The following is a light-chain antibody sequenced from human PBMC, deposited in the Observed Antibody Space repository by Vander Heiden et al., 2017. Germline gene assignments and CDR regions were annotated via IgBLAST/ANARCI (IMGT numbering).Light chain of an antibody. CDR2: KNN. Sequence: SVLTQPPSASGTPGPTVTITCSGSSSNIGSHDVTGYQHLPGTAPKLLIYKNNQRPSRVPDRFSGAKSGTSASLAISGLQSEDEADYYCAAWDDSLNGLFGGGTKLTVL. CDR1: SSNIGSHD. J-gene: IGLJ2*01. CDR3: AAWDDSLNGL. V-gene: IGLV1-44*01.